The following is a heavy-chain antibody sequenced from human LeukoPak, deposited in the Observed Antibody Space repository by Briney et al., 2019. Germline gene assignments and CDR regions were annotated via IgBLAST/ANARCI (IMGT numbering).Heavy chain of an antibody. D-gene: IGHD1-26*01. J-gene: IGHJ4*02. Sequence: GGSLRLSCAASGFTFSDYAMSWVRQAPARGLEWVSSLRGNGETFYADSVKGRFTLSRDESRNTVFLQLNSLRVDDTAVYFCAKASWESNADAVLWGQGTLVTVSS. CDR3: AKASWESNADAVL. CDR1: GFTFSDYA. V-gene: IGHV3-23*01. CDR2: LRGNGET.